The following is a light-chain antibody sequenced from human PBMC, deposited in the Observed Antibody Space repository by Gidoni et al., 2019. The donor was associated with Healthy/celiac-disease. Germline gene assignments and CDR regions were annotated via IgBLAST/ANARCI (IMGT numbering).Light chain of an antibody. CDR3: SSYAGSNNLV. Sequence: QSALTQPPSPSGSPGQSVTISCTGTSSDVGGYNYVSWYQQHPGKAPKLMIYEVSKRPSGVPDRFSGSKSGNTASLTVCGLQAEDEADYYCSSYAGSNNLVFGGGTKLTVL. V-gene: IGLV2-8*01. J-gene: IGLJ2*01. CDR2: EVS. CDR1: SSDVGGYNY.